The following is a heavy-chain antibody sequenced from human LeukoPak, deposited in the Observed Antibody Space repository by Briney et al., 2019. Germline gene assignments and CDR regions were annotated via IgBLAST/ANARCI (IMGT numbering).Heavy chain of an antibody. CDR3: AREELAAFFY. CDR2: ISYDGSNK. CDR1: GFTFSSDA. Sequence: GGSLRLSCAASGFTFSSDAMSWVRQAPGKGLEWVAVISYDGSNKYYADSVKGRFTISRDNSKNTLYLQMNSLRAEDTAVYYCAREELAAFFYWGQGTLVTVSS. V-gene: IGHV3-30*04. J-gene: IGHJ4*02. D-gene: IGHD6-6*01.